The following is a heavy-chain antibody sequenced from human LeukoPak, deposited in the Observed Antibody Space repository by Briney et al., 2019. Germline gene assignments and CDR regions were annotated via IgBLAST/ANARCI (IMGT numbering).Heavy chain of an antibody. CDR3: ARHNYYQFDY. J-gene: IGHJ4*02. CDR1: GFIFSDFS. Sequence: AGGSLTLSCTASGFIFSDFSMTWVRQAPGKGLEWVANIKHDASEKYYAESMRGRVTISRDNAKNPLYLQIGSLTTEDTAIYFCARHNYYQFDYWGQGTLVTASS. V-gene: IGHV3-7*01. CDR2: IKHDASEK. D-gene: IGHD1-1*01.